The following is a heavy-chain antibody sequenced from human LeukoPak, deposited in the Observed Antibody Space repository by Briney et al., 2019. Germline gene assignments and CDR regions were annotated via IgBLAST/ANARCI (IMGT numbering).Heavy chain of an antibody. CDR3: AHRRGYSYYGSGSYYFDY. CDR1: GFSLSTSGVG. J-gene: IGHJ4*02. CDR2: IYWNDDK. V-gene: IGHV2-5*01. Sequence: SGPTLVNPTQTLTLTCTFSGFSLSTSGVGVGWIRQPPGKALEWLALIYWNDDKRYCPSLKSRLTITKDTSKNQVVLTMTNMDPVDTATYYCAHRRGYSYYGSGSYYFDYWGQGTLVTVSS. D-gene: IGHD3-10*01.